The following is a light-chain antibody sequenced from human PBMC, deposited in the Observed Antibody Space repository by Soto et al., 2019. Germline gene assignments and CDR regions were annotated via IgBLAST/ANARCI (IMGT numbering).Light chain of an antibody. J-gene: IGLJ1*01. CDR1: SSNIGARYD. CDR3: CSSTGDYTFV. CDR2: DVT. Sequence: QSVLTQPPSVSGAPGQRVTISCTGRSSNIGARYDVQWYQQVPGTAPKLLIYDVTKRPSGVPDRFSGSKSGNTASLTISGLQAEDEADYCCCSSTGDYTFVFGTGTKLTVL. V-gene: IGLV1-40*01.